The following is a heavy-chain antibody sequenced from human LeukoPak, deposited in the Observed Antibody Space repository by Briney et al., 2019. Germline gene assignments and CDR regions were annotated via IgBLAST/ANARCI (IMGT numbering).Heavy chain of an antibody. Sequence: HTGGSLRLSCAASGFTFSSYSMNWVRQAPGKGLEWVSYISSSSSTIYFADSVKGRFTISRDNAKNTVYLQMNSLRAEDTAVYYCARVESSSHFDYWGQGTLVTVSS. CDR1: GFTFSSYS. CDR3: ARVESSSHFDY. CDR2: ISSSSSTI. D-gene: IGHD6-13*01. V-gene: IGHV3-48*04. J-gene: IGHJ4*02.